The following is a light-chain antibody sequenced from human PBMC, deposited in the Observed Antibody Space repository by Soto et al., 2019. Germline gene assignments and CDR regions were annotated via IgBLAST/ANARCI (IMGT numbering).Light chain of an antibody. CDR3: QVCDSSSDPVV. J-gene: IGLJ2*01. V-gene: IGLV3-21*04. Sequence: SYELTQPPSVSVAPGETARITCGGNNIGSKSVHWYRQKPGQAPVLVIYYDSDRPSGIPERFSGSNSGNTATLTITRLEAGDEADYYCQVCDSSSDPVVFGGGTKLTVL. CDR1: NIGSKS. CDR2: YDS.